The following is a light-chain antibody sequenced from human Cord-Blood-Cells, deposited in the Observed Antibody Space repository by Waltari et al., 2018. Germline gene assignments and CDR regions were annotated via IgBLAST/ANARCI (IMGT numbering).Light chain of an antibody. J-gene: IGKJ4*01. CDR1: QSVSSN. Sequence: EIVSTQSPATLSVSPGARATPSCRASQSVSSNLAWYQQKPGQAPRLLIYGASTRATGIPARFSGSGSGTEFTLTISSLQSEDFAVYYCQQYNNWPPLTFGGGTKVEIK. CDR2: GAS. V-gene: IGKV3-15*01. CDR3: QQYNNWPPLT.